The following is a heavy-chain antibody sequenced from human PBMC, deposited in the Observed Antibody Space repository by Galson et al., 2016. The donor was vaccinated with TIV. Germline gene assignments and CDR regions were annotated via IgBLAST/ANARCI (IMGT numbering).Heavy chain of an antibody. J-gene: IGHJ5*02. Sequence: SLRLSCAASGFTFSNYWMSWVRQAPGKGLEWVANIKQDGSEKYYVDSVKGRFTISRDNVKNSLYLQMNSLRAGDTAVYYCARWRVGWLDTWGQGTLVTVSS. V-gene: IGHV3-7*01. CDR3: ARWRVGWLDT. CDR1: GFTFSNYW. D-gene: IGHD5-12*01. CDR2: IKQDGSEK.